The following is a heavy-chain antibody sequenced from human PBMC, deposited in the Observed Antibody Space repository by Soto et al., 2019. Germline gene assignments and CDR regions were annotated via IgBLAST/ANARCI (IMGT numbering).Heavy chain of an antibody. V-gene: IGHV3-30*18. CDR3: AKYSSSWSHPYDHYGMDV. CDR1: GFTFSSYG. D-gene: IGHD6-13*01. CDR2: ISYDGSNK. Sequence: GLSLRLSCAASGFTFSSYGMHWVLQAPGKGPEWVAVISYDGSNKYYADSVKGRFTISRDNSKNTLYLQMNSLRAEDTAVYYCAKYSSSWSHPYDHYGMDVWGQGTTVTVSS. J-gene: IGHJ6*02.